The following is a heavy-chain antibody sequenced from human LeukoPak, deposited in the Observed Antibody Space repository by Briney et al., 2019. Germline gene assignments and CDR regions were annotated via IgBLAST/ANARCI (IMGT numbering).Heavy chain of an antibody. CDR3: ARGHYGDNVWWLDP. D-gene: IGHD4-17*01. CDR2: IWYDGINK. Sequence: PGRSLRLSCAASGFIFSNYGIHWVRQAAGKGLEWVAVIWYDGINKYYADSVKGRFTIFRDNSESTVYLQMNSLRAEETALYYCARGHYGDNVWWLDPWGQGTLVTVTS. J-gene: IGHJ5*02. CDR1: GFIFSNYG. V-gene: IGHV3-33*01.